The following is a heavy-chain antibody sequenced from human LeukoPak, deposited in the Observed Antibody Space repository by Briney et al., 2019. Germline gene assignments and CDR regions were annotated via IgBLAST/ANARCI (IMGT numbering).Heavy chain of an antibody. Sequence: GGSLRLSCAASGFTFSSYAMSWVRQAPGKGLEWVSATSGTSGRTYYADSVKGRFTISRDNSKSTLYLQMNSLRAEDTAVYYCARYYSISLRYFDLWGRGTLVTVSS. V-gene: IGHV3-23*01. CDR1: GFTFSSYA. CDR2: TSGTSGRT. CDR3: ARYYSISLRYFDL. J-gene: IGHJ2*01. D-gene: IGHD3-10*01.